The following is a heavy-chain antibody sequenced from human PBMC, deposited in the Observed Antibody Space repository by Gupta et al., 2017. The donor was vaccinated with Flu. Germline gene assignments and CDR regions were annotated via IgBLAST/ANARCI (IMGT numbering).Heavy chain of an antibody. CDR2: INPSGGST. CDR3: ARGTFLEWLLTEFSFDY. Sequence: QVQLVQSGAEVKKPGASVKVSCKASGYTFPSYYMHWVRKAPGQGLEWMGIINPSGGSTSYAQKFQGRVTMTRDTSTSTVYMELSSLRSEDTAVYYCARGTFLEWLLTEFSFDYWGQGTLVTVSS. CDR1: GYTFPSYY. V-gene: IGHV1-46*01. J-gene: IGHJ4*02. D-gene: IGHD3-3*02.